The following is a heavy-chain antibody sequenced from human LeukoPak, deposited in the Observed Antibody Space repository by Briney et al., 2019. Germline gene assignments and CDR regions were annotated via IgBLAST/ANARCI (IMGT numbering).Heavy chain of an antibody. J-gene: IGHJ4*02. D-gene: IGHD3-10*01. V-gene: IGHV3-74*01. CDR3: ARGFTMVRGVMDY. CDR2: INSDGSST. Sequence: PGGSLRLSCAASGFTFSDHAMHWVRQAPGKGLVWVSRINSDGSSTSYADSVKGRFTISRDNAKNTLYLQMNSLRAEDTAVYYCARGFTMVRGVMDYWGQGTLVTVSS. CDR1: GFTFSDHA.